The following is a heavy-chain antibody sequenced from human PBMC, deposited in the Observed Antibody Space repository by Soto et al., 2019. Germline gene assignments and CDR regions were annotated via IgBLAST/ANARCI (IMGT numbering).Heavy chain of an antibody. J-gene: IGHJ5*02. CDR2: ISVSGGTI. V-gene: IGHV3-23*01. CDR1: GFTFSTYA. CDR3: AKAHGDVWNGFPSS. Sequence: HPGGSLRLSCAASGFTFSTYAMTWVRQAPGKGLEWVSVISVSGGTIYYADSVKGRFTISRDNSKNTLYLQMNSLRAEDTAVYYCAKAHGDVWNGFPSSWGQGTLVTVSS. D-gene: IGHD3-3*01.